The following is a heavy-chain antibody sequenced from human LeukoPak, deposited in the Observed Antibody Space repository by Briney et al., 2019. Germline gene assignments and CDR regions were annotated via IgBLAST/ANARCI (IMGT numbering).Heavy chain of an antibody. CDR1: GFTFSSYS. CDR2: ISSSSSTI. D-gene: IGHD3-3*01. V-gene: IGHV3-48*01. Sequence: GGSLRLSCAASGFTFSSYSMNWVRQAPGKGLEWVSYISSSSSTIYYADSVKGRFTISRDNAKNSLYLQMNSLRAEDTAVYYCARDRDDFWSGHSGGGRDYWGQGTLVTVSS. CDR3: ARDRDDFWSGHSGGGRDY. J-gene: IGHJ4*02.